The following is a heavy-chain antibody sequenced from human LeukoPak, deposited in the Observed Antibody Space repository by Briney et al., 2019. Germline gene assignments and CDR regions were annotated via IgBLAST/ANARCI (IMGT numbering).Heavy chain of an antibody. CDR2: IYYSGST. CDR1: GGSISSYY. D-gene: IGHD6-13*01. CDR3: ARTYSSSFGLFDY. V-gene: IGHV4-59*08. J-gene: IGHJ4*02. Sequence: PSETLSLTCTVSGGSISSYYWSWIRQPPGKGLEWIGYIYYSGSTNYNPSLKSRVTISVDTSKNQFSLKLSSVTAADTAVYYCARTYSSSFGLFDYWGRGTLVTVSS.